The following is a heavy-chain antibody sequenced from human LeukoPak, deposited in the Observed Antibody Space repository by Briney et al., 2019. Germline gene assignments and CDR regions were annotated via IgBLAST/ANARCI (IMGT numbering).Heavy chain of an antibody. Sequence: GASVKVSCKASGGTFSSYAISWVRQAPGQGLEWMGGIIPIFGTANYAQKFQGRVTITTDESTSTAYMELSSLRSEDTAVYYCARDAHASYVWELRGGPFDYWGQGTLVTVSS. CDR1: GGTFSSYA. CDR2: IIPIFGTA. CDR3: ARDAHASYVWELRGGPFDY. D-gene: IGHD1-26*01. V-gene: IGHV1-69*05. J-gene: IGHJ4*02.